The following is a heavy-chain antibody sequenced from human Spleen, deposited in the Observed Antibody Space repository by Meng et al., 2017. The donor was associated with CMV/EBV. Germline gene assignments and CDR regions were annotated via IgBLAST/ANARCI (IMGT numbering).Heavy chain of an antibody. V-gene: IGHV3-33*06. Sequence: GGSLRLSCAASDFTLSNYYISWVRQAPGKGLEWVAIIWYDGSIKYYADSVKGRFTISRDNSKNTLYLQMTRLRAEDTAVYFCAKVGSEIFGTVEPIDFWGQGTPVTVSS. J-gene: IGHJ4*02. CDR2: IWYDGSIK. CDR3: AKVGSEIFGTVEPIDF. D-gene: IGHD3-3*01. CDR1: DFTLSNYY.